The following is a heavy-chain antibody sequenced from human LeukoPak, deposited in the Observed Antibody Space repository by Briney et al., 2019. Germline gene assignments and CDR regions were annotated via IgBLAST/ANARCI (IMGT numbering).Heavy chain of an antibody. Sequence: GGSLRLSCAASGFTFSSYAMTWVRQAPGKGLEGVSAIRGSGGTTYYADSVKGRFTNSRDNSKTTLYLQMNSLRAEDTAVYYCAKGAPTVTTFTFDYWGQGTLVTVSS. CDR3: AKGAPTVTTFTFDY. CDR2: IRGSGGTT. V-gene: IGHV3-23*01. CDR1: GFTFSSYA. D-gene: IGHD4-17*01. J-gene: IGHJ4*02.